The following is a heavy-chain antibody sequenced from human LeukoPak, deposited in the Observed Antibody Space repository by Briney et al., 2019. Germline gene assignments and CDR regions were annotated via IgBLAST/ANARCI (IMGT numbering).Heavy chain of an antibody. CDR2: IYYSGST. CDR1: GGSTSSYY. Sequence: PSETLSLTCTVSGGSTSSYYWSWIRQPPGKGLEGIGYIYYSGSTNYNPSLKSRVTISVDTSKNQFSLKLSSVTAADTALYYCAGGSGWYSSFDYWGQGTLVTVSS. J-gene: IGHJ4*02. CDR3: AGGSGWYSSFDY. D-gene: IGHD6-19*01. V-gene: IGHV4-59*01.